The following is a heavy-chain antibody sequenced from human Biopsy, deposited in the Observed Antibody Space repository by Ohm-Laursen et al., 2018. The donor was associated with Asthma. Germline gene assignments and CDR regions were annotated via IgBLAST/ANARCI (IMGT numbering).Heavy chain of an antibody. CDR3: ARDFYDSSGYLHFDY. Sequence: SLRLSCAASGFTFSNAWMSWVRQAPGKGLEWVGRIKSKTGGGTTDYAAPVKGRFTISRDDSKNTLYLQMNSLRAEDTAVYYCARDFYDSSGYLHFDYWGQGTLVTVSS. CDR2: IKSKTGGGTT. J-gene: IGHJ4*02. D-gene: IGHD3-22*01. CDR1: GFTFSNAW. V-gene: IGHV3-15*01.